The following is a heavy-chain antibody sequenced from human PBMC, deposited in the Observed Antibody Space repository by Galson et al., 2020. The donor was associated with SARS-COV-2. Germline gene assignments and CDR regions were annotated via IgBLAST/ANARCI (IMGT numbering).Heavy chain of an antibody. Sequence: GESLKISCASSGFTFSSYSMNWVRQAPGKGLEWVSYIRSSSTKKYYADSVKGRFTVSRDNAKNSLYLQMNSLRDEDTAVYYCARDNGGWYDYDAFDIWGQGTMVTVSS. CDR3: ARDNGGWYDYDAFDI. V-gene: IGHV3-48*02. J-gene: IGHJ3*02. D-gene: IGHD6-19*01. CDR1: GFTFSSYS. CDR2: IRSSSTKK.